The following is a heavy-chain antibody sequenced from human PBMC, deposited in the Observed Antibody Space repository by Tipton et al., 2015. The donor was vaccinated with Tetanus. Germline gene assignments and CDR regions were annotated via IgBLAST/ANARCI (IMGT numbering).Heavy chain of an antibody. D-gene: IGHD2-21*02. Sequence: QAQLVQSGAEVKKPGASVKVSCTASGYTFTGNYIHWVRQVPGQRLEWMAWINPNSGGTDFARKFQGRVTVTRDTSISTAYMELSGLRSDDTAVYFCARATADSAFDFWGQGTRVIVSS. CDR2: INPNSGGT. CDR1: GYTFTGNY. J-gene: IGHJ4*02. V-gene: IGHV1-2*02. CDR3: ARATADSAFDF.